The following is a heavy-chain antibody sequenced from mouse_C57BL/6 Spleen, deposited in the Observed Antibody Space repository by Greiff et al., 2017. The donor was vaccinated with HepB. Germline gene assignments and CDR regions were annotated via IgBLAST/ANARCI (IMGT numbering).Heavy chain of an antibody. V-gene: IGHV5-4*03. CDR2: ISDGGSYT. Sequence: EVKLVESGGGLVKPGGSLKLSCAASGFTFSSYAMSWVRQTPEKRLEWVATISDGGSYTYYPDNVKGRFTISRDKAKNNLYLQMSHLKSEDTAMYYGARGNDYAMDYWGQGTSVTVSS. D-gene: IGHD2-1*01. CDR1: GFTFSSYA. J-gene: IGHJ4*01. CDR3: ARGNDYAMDY.